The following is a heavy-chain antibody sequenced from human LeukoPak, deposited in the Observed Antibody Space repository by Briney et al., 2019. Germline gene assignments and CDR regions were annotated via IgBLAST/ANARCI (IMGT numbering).Heavy chain of an antibody. Sequence: GGSLRLSCAASGFTFSSYGMHWVRQAPGKGLEWVAVISYDGSNKYYADSVKGRFTISRDNSKNTLYLQMNSLRAEDTAVYYCAKDGYNYPLSYWGQGTLVTVSS. CDR1: GFTFSSYG. V-gene: IGHV3-30*18. CDR2: ISYDGSNK. CDR3: AKDGYNYPLSY. J-gene: IGHJ4*02. D-gene: IGHD5-24*01.